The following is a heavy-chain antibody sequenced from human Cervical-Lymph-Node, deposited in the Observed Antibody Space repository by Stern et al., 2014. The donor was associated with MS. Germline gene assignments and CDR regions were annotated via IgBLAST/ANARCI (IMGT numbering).Heavy chain of an antibody. CDR1: GFTFSTYA. Sequence: VQLVESGGGVVQPGRSLSLSCVASGFTFSTYAMHWVRQAPGQGLEWVAFVSYDGTQRNSTDSVKARFTISRDNSKNTLYLHMNSLRDEATAVYFCARGGRGVGLEYWGQGALVTVSS. D-gene: IGHD3-10*01. V-gene: IGHV3-30-3*01. CDR2: VSYDGTQR. J-gene: IGHJ4*02. CDR3: ARGGRGVGLEY.